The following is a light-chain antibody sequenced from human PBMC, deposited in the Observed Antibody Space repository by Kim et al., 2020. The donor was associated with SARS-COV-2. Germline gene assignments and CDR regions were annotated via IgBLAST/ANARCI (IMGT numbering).Light chain of an antibody. CDR3: QEYYSTPWT. CDR2: WAS. V-gene: IGKV4-1*01. Sequence: ATINCNSSQSVLFSSNNKSYLAWYQQRPGQPPKLLIYWASTRESGVPDRFSGSGSGTDFTLTISSLQAEDVAVYYCQEYYSTPWTFGQGTKVDIK. CDR1: QSVLFSSNNKSY. J-gene: IGKJ1*01.